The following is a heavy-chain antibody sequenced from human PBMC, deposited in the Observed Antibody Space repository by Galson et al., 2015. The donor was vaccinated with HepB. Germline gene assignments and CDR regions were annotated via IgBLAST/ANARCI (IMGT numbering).Heavy chain of an antibody. CDR2: IYSDGST. CDR3: ARVAVAGIYPDY. V-gene: IGHV3-66*02. D-gene: IGHD6-19*01. Sequence: SLRLSCATSGFTVSSDYMTWVRQAPGKGLEWVSVIYSDGSTYYADSVKGRFPISRDNSQNTLYLQMYSLRSEDTAVFYCARVAVAGIYPDYWGQGTLVTVSS. J-gene: IGHJ4*02. CDR1: GFTVSSDY.